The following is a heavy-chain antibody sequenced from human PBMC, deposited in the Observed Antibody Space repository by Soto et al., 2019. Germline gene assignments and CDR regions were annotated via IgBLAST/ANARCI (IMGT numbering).Heavy chain of an antibody. CDR2: INQDGREK. CDR1: GFIFSNYW. D-gene: IGHD6-19*01. Sequence: EVPLVESGGGLVQPGGSLRLSCAASGFIFSNYWMNWVRQAPGKGLEWVASINQDGREKYYVDSVKGRFTISRDNAKNSLYLQVNSLRAEDTAVYYCARDGEEAGLYFDYWGQGTLVTVSS. CDR3: ARDGEEAGLYFDY. J-gene: IGHJ4*02. V-gene: IGHV3-7*01.